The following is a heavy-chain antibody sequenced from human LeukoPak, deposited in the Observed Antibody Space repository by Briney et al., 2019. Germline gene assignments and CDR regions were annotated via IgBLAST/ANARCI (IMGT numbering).Heavy chain of an antibody. V-gene: IGHV3-33*01. J-gene: IGHJ4*02. D-gene: IGHD3-10*01. Sequence: PGGSLRLSCAASGFTFSSYAIHWVRQAPGKGLEWVAVIWYDGSSKYYADSVKGRFTISRDNSKNTQYLQMNSLRAEDTAVYYCARNMDSGGCFDYWGQGTLVTVSS. CDR2: IWYDGSSK. CDR1: GFTFSSYA. CDR3: ARNMDSGGCFDY.